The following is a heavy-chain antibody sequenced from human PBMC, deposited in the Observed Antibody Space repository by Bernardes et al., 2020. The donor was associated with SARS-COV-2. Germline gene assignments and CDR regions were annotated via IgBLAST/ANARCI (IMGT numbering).Heavy chain of an antibody. CDR3: ARGVSEYTNYYFDS. J-gene: IGHJ4*02. D-gene: IGHD4-4*01. V-gene: IGHV1-8*01. CDR1: GYTFTIYD. CDR2: RNPNSGNT. Sequence: ASVKVSCKASGYTFTIYDINRVRQATGQGLEWMGWRNPNSGNTGFAQKFQGRVTMTWSTSISTAYMELSSLRSEDTAVYYCARGVSEYTNYYFDSWGQGTLVTVSS.